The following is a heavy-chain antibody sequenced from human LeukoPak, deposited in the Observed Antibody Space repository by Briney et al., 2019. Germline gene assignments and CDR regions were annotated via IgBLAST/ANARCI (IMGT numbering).Heavy chain of an antibody. CDR1: GFTFSSYA. Sequence: GGSLRLSCAASGFTFSSYAMHWVRQAPGKGLEWVAVISYDGSNKYYADSVKGRFTISRDNSKNTLYLQMNSLRAEDTAVYYCARDLYYYDRYDAFDIWGQGTMVTVSS. CDR2: ISYDGSNK. J-gene: IGHJ3*02. CDR3: ARDLYYYDRYDAFDI. V-gene: IGHV3-30-3*01. D-gene: IGHD3-22*01.